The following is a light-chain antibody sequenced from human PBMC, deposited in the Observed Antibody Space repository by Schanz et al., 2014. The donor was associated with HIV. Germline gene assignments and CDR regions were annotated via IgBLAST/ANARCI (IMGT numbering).Light chain of an antibody. CDR3: QQYGGSPT. V-gene: IGKV3-20*01. J-gene: IGKJ1*01. CDR2: GAS. Sequence: IVLTQSPGTLSLSLGERATLSCRASESVSSRYLAWYQQKPGQAPRLLIYGASSRATGIPDRFSGSGSGTDFSLTISRLEPEDFAVYFCQQYGGSPTFGQGTKVEIK. CDR1: ESVSSRY.